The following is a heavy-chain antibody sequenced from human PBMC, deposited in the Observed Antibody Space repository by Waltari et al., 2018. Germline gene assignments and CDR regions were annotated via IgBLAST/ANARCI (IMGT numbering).Heavy chain of an antibody. Sequence: QVQLVQSGAEVKKPGSSVKVSCKASGGTFSSYAISWVRQAPGQGLEWMGGIFPIFGTANYDQKCQGRVTITTDESTSTAYMELSSLRSEDTAVYYCARVDYGDRDAFDIWGQGTMVTVSS. CDR3: ARVDYGDRDAFDI. D-gene: IGHD4-17*01. J-gene: IGHJ3*02. CDR1: GGTFSSYA. CDR2: IFPIFGTA. V-gene: IGHV1-69*05.